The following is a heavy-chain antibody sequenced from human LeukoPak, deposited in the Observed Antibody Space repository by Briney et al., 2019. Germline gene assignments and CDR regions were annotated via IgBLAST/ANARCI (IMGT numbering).Heavy chain of an antibody. CDR2: IVVTFGIA. Sequence: SVKVSCKASGGTFSGYAINWVRQAPGQGLEWMGRIVVTFGIANYAQGFQGRVTITADKSTGTAYMQLSSLRSEDTALYYCARSSCSGASCYPRDDWYLDLWGRGTLVTVSS. D-gene: IGHD2-15*01. CDR3: ARSSCSGASCYPRDDWYLDL. V-gene: IGHV1-69*04. J-gene: IGHJ2*01. CDR1: GGTFSGYA.